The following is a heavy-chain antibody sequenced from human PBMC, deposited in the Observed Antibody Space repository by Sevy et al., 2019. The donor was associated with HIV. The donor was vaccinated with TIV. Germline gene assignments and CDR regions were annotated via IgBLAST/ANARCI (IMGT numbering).Heavy chain of an antibody. CDR2: FDPEGGET. D-gene: IGHD3-22*01. CDR3: ATTKDYYDSSGCPFDY. V-gene: IGHV1-24*01. Sequence: ASVKVSCKVSGYTLTGLSMHWVRQAPGKGLEWMGSFDPEGGETIHAQNFQGRVTMTEDTSTGTAYMELSSLRSEDTARYFCATTKDYYDSSGCPFDYWGQGTLVTVSS. CDR1: GYTLTGLS. J-gene: IGHJ4*02.